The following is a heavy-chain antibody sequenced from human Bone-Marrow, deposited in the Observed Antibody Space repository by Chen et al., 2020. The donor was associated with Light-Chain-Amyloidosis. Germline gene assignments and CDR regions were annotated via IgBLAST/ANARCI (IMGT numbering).Heavy chain of an antibody. J-gene: IGHJ4*02. V-gene: IGHV4-59*01. Sequence: QVQLQESGPGLVKPSETLSLTCSVSGGSFTSYHWSWIRQPPGKGLEWIGYIYHSGSTNYNPSLKSRVTISIEKSKNQFSLNRRSVTAADTAVYYCAGHYYDSNAYYTFDYWGQGALVTVSS. CDR2: IYHSGST. D-gene: IGHD3-22*01. CDR3: AGHYYDSNAYYTFDY. CDR1: GGSFTSYH.